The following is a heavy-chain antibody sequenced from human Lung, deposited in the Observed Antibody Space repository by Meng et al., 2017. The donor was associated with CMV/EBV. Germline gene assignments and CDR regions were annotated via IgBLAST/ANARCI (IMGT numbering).Heavy chain of an antibody. CDR1: GGTFSSYT. CDR3: ARGSSVLRFWEWNPSGYYYYGMDV. J-gene: IGHJ6*02. Sequence: SVKVSCKASGGTFSSYTISWVRQAPGQGLEWMGRIIPILGIANYAQKFQGRVTITADKSTSTAYMEVSSLRSEDTAVYYCARGSSVLRFWEWNPSGYYYYGMDVWGQRTTVIVSS. D-gene: IGHD3-3*01. CDR2: IIPILGIA. V-gene: IGHV1-69*02.